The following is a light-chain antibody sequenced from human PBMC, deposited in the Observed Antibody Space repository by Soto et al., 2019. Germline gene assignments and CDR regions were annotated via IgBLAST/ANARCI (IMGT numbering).Light chain of an antibody. Sequence: EVVLTQSPGTLSLSPGERATLSCRASQSVSNNYLAWYQHRPGQAPRLLIYGASNRATGIPDRFSGSGSGTVFTLTISGLEPEVFEVYYCQQYGSSPPYTFGQGAKLEI. CDR2: GAS. CDR3: QQYGSSPPYT. V-gene: IGKV3-20*01. CDR1: QSVSNNY. J-gene: IGKJ2*01.